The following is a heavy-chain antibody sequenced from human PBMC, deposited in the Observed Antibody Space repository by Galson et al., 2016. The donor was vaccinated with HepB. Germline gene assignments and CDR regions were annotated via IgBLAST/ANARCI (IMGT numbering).Heavy chain of an antibody. Sequence: SLRLSCAASGFTFSSYAMHWVRQAPGKGLEWVAVISSDGSRKYYADSVKGRFTISREISKNTLYLQMNSLRAEDTAIYYCAKDYLPLTVAVSALGYWGQGTLVIVSS. J-gene: IGHJ4*02. CDR1: GFTFSSYA. CDR3: AKDYLPLTVAVSALGY. CDR2: ISSDGSRK. V-gene: IGHV3-30-3*01. D-gene: IGHD6-19*01.